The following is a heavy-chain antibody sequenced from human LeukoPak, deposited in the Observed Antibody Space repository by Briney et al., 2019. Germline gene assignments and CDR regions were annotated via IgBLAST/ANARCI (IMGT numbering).Heavy chain of an antibody. CDR1: GGSISSGSYY. V-gene: IGHV4-61*02. D-gene: IGHD2-2*01. CDR3: ARRNCSSTSCYAFDI. J-gene: IGHJ3*02. Sequence: SETLSLTCTVSGGSISSGSYYWSWIRQPAGKGLEWIGRIYTSGSTNYNPSLKSRVTISVDTSKNQFSLKLSSVTAADTAVYYCARRNCSSTSCYAFDIWGQGTMVTVSS. CDR2: IYTSGST.